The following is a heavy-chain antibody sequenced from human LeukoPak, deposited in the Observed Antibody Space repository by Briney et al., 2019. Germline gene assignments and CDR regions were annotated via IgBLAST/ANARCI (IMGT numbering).Heavy chain of an antibody. V-gene: IGHV3-23*01. D-gene: IGHD2-15*01. CDR1: RFTFSSYG. CDR2: ISGSGGST. CDR3: AREEEVVVVVAAIGAFDI. Sequence: GGSLRLSCAASRFTFSSYGMSWVRQAPGKGLEWVSSISGSGGSTYYADSVKGRFTISRDNSKNTLYLQMNSLRDEDTAVYYCAREEEVVVVVAAIGAFDIWGQGTMVTVSS. J-gene: IGHJ3*02.